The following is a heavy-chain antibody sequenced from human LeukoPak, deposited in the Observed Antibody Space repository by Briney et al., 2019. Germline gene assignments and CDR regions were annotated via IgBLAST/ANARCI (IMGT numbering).Heavy chain of an antibody. Sequence: ASVKVSCKASGYTFTGYYIYWVRQAPGQGLEWMGWINPHSGGTNYAQKFQGRVTMTRDTSISTAYVELNRLRSDDTAVYYCARGGLPAFYYYMDVWGKGTTVTVSS. CDR2: INPHSGGT. J-gene: IGHJ6*03. CDR1: GYTFTGYY. CDR3: ARGGLPAFYYYMDV. D-gene: IGHD1-26*01. V-gene: IGHV1-2*02.